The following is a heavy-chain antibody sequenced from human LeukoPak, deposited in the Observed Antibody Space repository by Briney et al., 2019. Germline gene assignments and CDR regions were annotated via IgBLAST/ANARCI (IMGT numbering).Heavy chain of an antibody. CDR1: GFTLSSYD. V-gene: IGHV3-48*02. CDR3: AKCSLYCTNGVCYTIARPYYYYYGMDV. D-gene: IGHD2-8*01. Sequence: PGGSLRLSCVASGFTLSSYDMNWVRQAPGKGLEWISHISRSTGATYYADSVKGRFTISRDSAENSLFLQMNSLRDEDTAVYYCAKCSLYCTNGVCYTIARPYYYYYGMDVWGQGTTVTVSS. CDR2: ISRSTGAT. J-gene: IGHJ6*02.